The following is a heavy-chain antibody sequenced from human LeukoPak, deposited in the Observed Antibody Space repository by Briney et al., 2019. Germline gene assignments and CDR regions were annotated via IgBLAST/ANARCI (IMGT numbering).Heavy chain of an antibody. V-gene: IGHV5-51*01. D-gene: IGHD4-23*01. CDR1: GYSFTSYW. J-gene: IGHJ6*02. CDR2: IYPGDSDT. CDR3: ARLNGGNGYYYYYGMDV. Sequence: GESLKISFKGSGYSFTSYWIGWVRPMPGKGLEWMGIIYPGDSDTRYSPSFQGQVTISADKSISTAYLQWSSLKASDTAMYYCARLNGGNGYYYYYGMDVWGQGTTVTVSS.